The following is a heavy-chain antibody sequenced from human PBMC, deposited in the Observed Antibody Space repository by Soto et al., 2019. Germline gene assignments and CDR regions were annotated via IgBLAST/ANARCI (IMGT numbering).Heavy chain of an antibody. CDR1: GYTFTCYY. Sequence: ASVKVSCQASGYTFTCYYMHWVRQAPGQGLEWMGWINPNSGGTNYAQKFQGWVTMTRDTSISTAYMELSRLRSDDTAVYYCARDRFSSSSRVYYYYYGMDVWGQGTTVTVSS. CDR2: INPNSGGT. CDR3: ARDRFSSSSRVYYYYYGMDV. D-gene: IGHD6-6*01. J-gene: IGHJ6*02. V-gene: IGHV1-2*04.